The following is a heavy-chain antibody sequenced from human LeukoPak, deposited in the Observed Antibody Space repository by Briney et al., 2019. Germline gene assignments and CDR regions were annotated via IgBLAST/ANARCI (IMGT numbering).Heavy chain of an antibody. CDR3: AKSVYDYVWGSYRYPFDY. V-gene: IGHV3-23*01. D-gene: IGHD3-16*02. CDR1: GFTFSSYA. J-gene: IGHJ4*02. CDR2: ISGSGGST. Sequence: TGGSLRLSCAASGFTFSSYAVSWVRQAPGKGLEWVSAISGSGGSTYYADSVKGRFTISRDNSKNTLYLQMNSLRAEDTAVYYCAKSVYDYVWGSYRYPFDYWGQGTLVTVSS.